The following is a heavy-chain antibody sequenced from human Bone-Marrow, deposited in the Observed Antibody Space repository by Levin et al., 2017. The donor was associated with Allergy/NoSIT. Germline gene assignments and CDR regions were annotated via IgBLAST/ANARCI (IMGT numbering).Heavy chain of an antibody. V-gene: IGHV3-7*03. CDR1: GFTFSTYW. Sequence: GESLKISCAASGFTFSTYWMSWVRQAPGQGLEWVANIKEDGSEKQYLDSVKGRFTISRDDAKSSLSLQMNSLRAEDTAIYYCAREGRGSYYFDSWGQGTLVTVSS. CDR3: AREGRGSYYFDS. CDR2: IKEDGSEK. J-gene: IGHJ4*02. D-gene: IGHD3-10*01.